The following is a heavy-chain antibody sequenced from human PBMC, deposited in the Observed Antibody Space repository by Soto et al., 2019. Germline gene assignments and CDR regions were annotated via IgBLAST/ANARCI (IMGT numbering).Heavy chain of an antibody. D-gene: IGHD3-3*01. CDR1: GYTFTSYG. V-gene: IGHV1-18*01. Sequence: ASVKVSCKASGYTFTSYGISWVRQAPGQGLEWMGWISAYNGNTNYAQKLQGRVTMTTDTSTSTAYMELRSLRSDDTAVYYCARESYDFWSGYYPSFDYWGQGTLVTVSS. CDR2: ISAYNGNT. J-gene: IGHJ4*02. CDR3: ARESYDFWSGYYPSFDY.